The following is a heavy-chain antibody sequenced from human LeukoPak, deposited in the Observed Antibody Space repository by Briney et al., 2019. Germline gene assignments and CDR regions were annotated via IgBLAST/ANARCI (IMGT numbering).Heavy chain of an antibody. V-gene: IGHV4-61*09. J-gene: IGHJ4*02. CDR1: GDSINSGGYY. CDR2: IYSSGST. D-gene: IGHD6-19*01. CDR3: ARDEQWLQWAY. Sequence: TSETLSLTCTVSGDSINSGGYYWSWIRQPAGKGLEWIGHIYSSGSTNYNPSLKSRVTISVDTSKNQFSLKLSSVTAADTAVYYCARDEQWLQWAYWGQGTLVTVSS.